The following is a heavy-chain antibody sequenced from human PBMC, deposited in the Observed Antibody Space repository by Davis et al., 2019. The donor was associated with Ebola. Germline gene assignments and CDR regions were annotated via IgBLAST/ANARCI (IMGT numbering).Heavy chain of an antibody. CDR3: AKDNAHYYDSSAHYYYMDV. V-gene: IGHV3-30*18. CDR1: GFTFSSYG. D-gene: IGHD3-22*01. Sequence: PGGSLRLSCAASGFTFSSYGMHWVRQAPGKGLEWVAVISYDGSNKYYADSVKGRFTISRDNSKNTLYLQMNSLRAEDTAVYYCAKDNAHYYDSSAHYYYMDVWGKGTTVTASS. CDR2: ISYDGSNK. J-gene: IGHJ6*03.